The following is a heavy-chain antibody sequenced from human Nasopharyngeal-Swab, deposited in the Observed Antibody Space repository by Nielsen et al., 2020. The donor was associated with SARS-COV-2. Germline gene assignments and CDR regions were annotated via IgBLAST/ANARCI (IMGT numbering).Heavy chain of an antibody. CDR3: ARVIWDCSSTSCTYYYYYYMDV. CDR2: ISSSGSTI. J-gene: IGHJ6*03. V-gene: IGHV3-11*01. Sequence: GESLKISCAASGFTFSDYYMSWIRQAPGKGLEWVSYISSSGSTIYYADSVKGRFTIFRDNAKNSLYLQMNSLRAEDTAVYYCARVIWDCSSTSCTYYYYYYMDVWGKGTTVTVSS. CDR1: GFTFSDYY. D-gene: IGHD2-2*01.